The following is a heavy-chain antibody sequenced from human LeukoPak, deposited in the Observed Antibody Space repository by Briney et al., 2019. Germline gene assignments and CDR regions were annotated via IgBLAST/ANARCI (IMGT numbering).Heavy chain of an antibody. D-gene: IGHD3-10*01. CDR1: GFTFSSYA. CDR3: AKDQGYYGSGSYKEYFQH. V-gene: IGHV3-23*01. J-gene: IGHJ1*01. Sequence: GGSLRLSCAASGFTFSSYAMSWVRQAPGKGLEWVSAISGSGGSTYYADSVKGRFTISRDNSKNTLYLQMNSLRADDTAVYYCAKDQGYYGSGSYKEYFQHWGQGTLVTVSS. CDR2: ISGSGGST.